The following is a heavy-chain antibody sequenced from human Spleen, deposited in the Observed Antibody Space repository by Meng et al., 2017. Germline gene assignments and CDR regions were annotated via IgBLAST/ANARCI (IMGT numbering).Heavy chain of an antibody. D-gene: IGHD3-10*01. J-gene: IGHJ2*01. Sequence: QVESEEGGTGLVMASEILCLACPVTGSSVSRGNYYWGGVRPARGKGLEWIGFIYHTGSTDCNPSLKRRVTISEDTSNDHFSLKLTSVTAADRDVYYWARSYGSGTYWYFDLWGRGTLVTVSS. CDR2: IYHTGST. CDR3: ARSYGSGTYWYFDL. CDR1: GSSVSRGNYY. V-gene: IGHV4-61*03.